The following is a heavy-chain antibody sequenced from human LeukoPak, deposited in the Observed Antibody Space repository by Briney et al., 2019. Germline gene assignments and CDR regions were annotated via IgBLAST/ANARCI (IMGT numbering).Heavy chain of an antibody. Sequence: GGSLRLSCAASGFTFSSYEMNWVRQAPGKGLEWVSVIYSSGSTYYADSVKGRFTISRDNSKNTLYLQMNSLRVEDTAVYYCARSYSYDSTGYWDYWGQGTLVTVSS. CDR2: IYSSGST. CDR1: GFTFSSYE. D-gene: IGHD3-22*01. J-gene: IGHJ4*02. CDR3: ARSYSYDSTGYWDY. V-gene: IGHV3-66*01.